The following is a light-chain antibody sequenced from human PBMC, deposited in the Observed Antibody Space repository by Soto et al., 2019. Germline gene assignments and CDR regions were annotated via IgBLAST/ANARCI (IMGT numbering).Light chain of an antibody. J-gene: IGKJ4*01. V-gene: IGKV1-9*01. CDR3: QQLRMYPST. CDR1: QDIAIY. CDR2: AAS. Sequence: IQLNQSPSSLSASVGDRVTITCRASQDIAIYLAWYQQKPGEVPKLLIYAASTLYGGVPSRFSGSGSGTEFALTITSLQAEDFATYYCQQLRMYPSTFGGGTKVDIK.